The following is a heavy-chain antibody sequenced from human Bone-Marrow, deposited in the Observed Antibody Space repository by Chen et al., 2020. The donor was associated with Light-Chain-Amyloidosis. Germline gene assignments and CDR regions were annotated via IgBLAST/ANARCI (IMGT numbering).Heavy chain of an antibody. D-gene: IGHD1-26*01. CDR2: IDKDGSGR. CDR1: GFTFSNYY. J-gene: IGHJ4*02. V-gene: IGHV3-7*05. CDR3: ARRGGGGSYFDY. Sequence: EVQLVESGGGLVQPGASLRLSCEASGFTFSNYYMAWVRQAPGKGLGWVANIDKDGSGRYFVDSLKGRFTIARDNAKNPLYLQMNSLRVEDTAVYYCARRGGGGSYFDYWGQGALVTVSS.